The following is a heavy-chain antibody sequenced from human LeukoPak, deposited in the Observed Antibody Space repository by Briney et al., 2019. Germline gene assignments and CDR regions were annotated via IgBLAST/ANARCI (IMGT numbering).Heavy chain of an antibody. CDR3: ARDFDYGEYIDF. V-gene: IGHV3-11*04. J-gene: IGHJ4*02. D-gene: IGHD4/OR15-4a*01. Sequence: GGSLRLSCVASGVTFTTYTFSWVRQAPGKGLEWLSYISSGGLTIFYADSVKGRFTISRDNTKNAIYLDMTNLRAEDTAVYYCARDFDYGEYIDFWGQGTLVAVSS. CDR1: GVTFTTYT. CDR2: ISSGGLTI.